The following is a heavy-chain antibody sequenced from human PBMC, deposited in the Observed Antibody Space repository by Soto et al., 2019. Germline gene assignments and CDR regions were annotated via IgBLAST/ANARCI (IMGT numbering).Heavy chain of an antibody. J-gene: IGHJ3*02. CDR2: ISYDGSNK. CDR1: GFTFSSYA. V-gene: IGHV3-30*04. D-gene: IGHD1-26*01. CDR3: ARSEDSGSYERHDAFDI. Sequence: GGSLRLSCAASGFTFSSYAMHWVRQAPGKGLEWVAVISYDGSNKYYADSVKGRFTISRDNSKNTLYLQMNSLRAEDTAVYYCARSEDSGSYERHDAFDIWGQGTMVTVSS.